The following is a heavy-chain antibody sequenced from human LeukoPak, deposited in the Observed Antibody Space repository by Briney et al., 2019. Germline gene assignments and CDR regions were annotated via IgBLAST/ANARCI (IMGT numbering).Heavy chain of an antibody. D-gene: IGHD3-16*01. CDR1: GFTFSSYS. CDR3: ARDRGGEFDY. Sequence: PGGSLRLSCAASGFTFSSYSMNWVRQAPGKGLEWVSSISSSSSYIYYADSVKGRFTISRDNAKNSLYLQMNSLRADDKAVFYCARDRGGEFDYWGQGTLVTVSS. CDR2: ISSSSSYI. J-gene: IGHJ4*02. V-gene: IGHV3-21*01.